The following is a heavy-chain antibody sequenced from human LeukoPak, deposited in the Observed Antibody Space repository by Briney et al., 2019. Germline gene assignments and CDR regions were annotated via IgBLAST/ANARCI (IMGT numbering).Heavy chain of an antibody. D-gene: IGHD5-18*01. Sequence: PSETLSLTCTVSGGSISSYYWSWIRQPQGKGQGRMGNIYNSGSTNYNPSLKSRVTISVDTSKNQFSLKLSSVTAADTAVYYCARLPPGGYSYGYPYYYYGMDVWGKGTTVTVSS. V-gene: IGHV4-59*12. CDR2: IYNSGST. J-gene: IGHJ6*04. CDR1: GGSISSYY. CDR3: ARLPPGGYSYGYPYYYYGMDV.